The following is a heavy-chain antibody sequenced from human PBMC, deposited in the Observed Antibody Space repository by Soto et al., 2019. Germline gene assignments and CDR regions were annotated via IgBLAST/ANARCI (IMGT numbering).Heavy chain of an antibody. Sequence: QVQLVQSGAEVKKPGASVKVSCKASGYTFASYAFSWVRQAPGQGLEWMGWISAYNGNTKYAEKLQGRVTMTPDTTTRTDDMALSSLTSDDTAVYYCASDSPPVDYWGQGSLVTVSS. CDR2: ISAYNGNT. V-gene: IGHV1-18*01. CDR3: ASDSPPVDY. CDR1: GYTFASYA. J-gene: IGHJ4*02.